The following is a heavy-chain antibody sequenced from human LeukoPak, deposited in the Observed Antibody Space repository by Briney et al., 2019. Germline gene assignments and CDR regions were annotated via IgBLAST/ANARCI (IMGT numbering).Heavy chain of an antibody. CDR3: ARGRYSGREGWFDP. CDR2: IYHSGST. CDR1: GGSISSGGYS. V-gene: IGHV4-30-2*01. D-gene: IGHD3-10*01. J-gene: IGHJ5*02. Sequence: SETLSLTCAVSGGSISSGGYSWSWIRQPPGKGVEWIGYIYHSGSTYYNPSLKSRVTISVDRSKNQFSLKLSSVTAADTAVYYCARGRYSGREGWFDPWGQGTLVTVSS.